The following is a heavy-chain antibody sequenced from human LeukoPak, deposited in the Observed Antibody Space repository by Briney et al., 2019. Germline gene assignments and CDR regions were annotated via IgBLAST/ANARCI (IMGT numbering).Heavy chain of an antibody. Sequence: WASVKVSCKASGYTFTSYDINWVRQATGQGLEWMGWISAYNGNTNYAQKLQGRVTMTTDTSTSTAYMELRSLRSDDTAVYYCARMPQYSSGWYNTDYYYYYMDVWGKGTTVTVSS. CDR2: ISAYNGNT. J-gene: IGHJ6*03. D-gene: IGHD6-19*01. CDR3: ARMPQYSSGWYNTDYYYYYMDV. V-gene: IGHV1-18*01. CDR1: GYTFTSYD.